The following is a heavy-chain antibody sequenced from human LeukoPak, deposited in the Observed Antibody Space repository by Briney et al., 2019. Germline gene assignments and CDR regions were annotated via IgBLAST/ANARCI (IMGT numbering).Heavy chain of an antibody. V-gene: IGHV4-39*07. CDR3: ARDGWYGYFDY. Sequence: PSETLSLTCTVSGGSISSSSYYWGWIRQPPGKGLEWIGSIYYSGSTYYNPSLKSRVTISVDTSKNQFSLKLSSVTAADTAVYYCARDGWYGYFDYWGQGTLVTVSS. J-gene: IGHJ4*02. CDR2: IYYSGST. CDR1: GGSISSSSYY. D-gene: IGHD6-19*01.